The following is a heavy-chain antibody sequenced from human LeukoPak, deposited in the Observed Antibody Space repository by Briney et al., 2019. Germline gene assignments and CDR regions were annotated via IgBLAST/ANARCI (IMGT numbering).Heavy chain of an antibody. D-gene: IGHD3-16*01. Sequence: SETLSLTCTVSGGSIGSTYYYWGWIRQPPGKGLEWIGNFHYSGSNSYNPSLKSRVTISVDTSKNQFSLRLSSVTAAEPAVYYCARQVTFGYAYAYYLDYWGQGTLVTVSS. V-gene: IGHV4-39*01. CDR2: FHYSGSN. CDR1: GGSIGSTYYY. CDR3: ARQVTFGYAYAYYLDY. J-gene: IGHJ4*02.